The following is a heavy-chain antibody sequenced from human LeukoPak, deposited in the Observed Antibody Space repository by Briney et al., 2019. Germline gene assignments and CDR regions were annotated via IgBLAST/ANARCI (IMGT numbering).Heavy chain of an antibody. J-gene: IGHJ4*02. Sequence: PGGSLRLSCAASGFTFSSYGMHWVRQAPGKGLEWVAVISYDGSNKYYADSVKGRFTISRDNSKNTLYLQMNSLRAEDTAVYYCARDFPRGIKETSDWGQGTLVTVSS. CDR3: ARDFPRGIKETSD. D-gene: IGHD2/OR15-2a*01. CDR1: GFTFSSYG. CDR2: ISYDGSNK. V-gene: IGHV3-30*03.